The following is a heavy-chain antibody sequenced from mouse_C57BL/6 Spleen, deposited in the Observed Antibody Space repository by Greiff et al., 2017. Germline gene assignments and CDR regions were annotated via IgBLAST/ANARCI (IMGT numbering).Heavy chain of an antibody. CDR1: GYTFTSYG. CDR3: ARSDKLGNFDY. Sequence: QVQLQQSGAELARPGASVKMSCKASGYTFTSYGISWVKQRTGQGLEWIGEIYPRSGNTYYNEKIKGKATLNADKSSRTAFMELRRLSSEAFSVYFCARSDKLGNFDYWGQGTTLTVSS. CDR2: IYPRSGNT. D-gene: IGHD4-1*01. V-gene: IGHV1-81*01. J-gene: IGHJ2*01.